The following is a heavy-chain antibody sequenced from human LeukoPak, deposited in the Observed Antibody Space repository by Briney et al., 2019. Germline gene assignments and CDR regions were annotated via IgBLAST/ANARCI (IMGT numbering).Heavy chain of an antibody. J-gene: IGHJ3*02. CDR3: ARDANDAFDI. CDR1: GGSISSHY. CDR2: ISYIGST. V-gene: IGHV4-59*11. Sequence: SETLSLTCTVSGGSISSHYWSWIRQPPGKGLEWIGYISYIGSTKYNPSLKSRVTISVDTSKNQFSLKVTSVTAADTAVYYCARDANDAFDIWGQGTMVNVSS.